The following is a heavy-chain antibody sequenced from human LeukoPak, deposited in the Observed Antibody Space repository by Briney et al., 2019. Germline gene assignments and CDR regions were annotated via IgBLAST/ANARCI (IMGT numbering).Heavy chain of an antibody. CDR3: VRDRGTYQPIDY. J-gene: IGHJ4*02. CDR1: GFTFSSYS. V-gene: IGHV3-21*04. Sequence: GGSLRLSCAASGFTFSSYSMNWVRQAPGKGLEWISSISSSSSYIYYADSVKGRFTISRDNAQNSLYLQMNSLRAEDTAIYYCVRDRGTYQPIDYWGQGTLVTVSS. CDR2: ISSSSSYI. D-gene: IGHD1-26*01.